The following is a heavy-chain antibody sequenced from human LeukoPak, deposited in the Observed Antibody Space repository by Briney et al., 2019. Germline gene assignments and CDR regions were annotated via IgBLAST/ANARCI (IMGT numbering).Heavy chain of an antibody. D-gene: IGHD4-11*01. CDR2: IIPIFGTA. V-gene: IGHV1-69*06. CDR3: ARVEMTTVTTDY. Sequence: ASVKVSCKASGGTFSSYAISWVRQAPGQGLEWMGGIIPIFGTANYAQKFQGRVTITADKSTSTAYKELSSLRSEDTAVYYCARVEMTTVTTDYWGQGTLVTVSS. CDR1: GGTFSSYA. J-gene: IGHJ4*02.